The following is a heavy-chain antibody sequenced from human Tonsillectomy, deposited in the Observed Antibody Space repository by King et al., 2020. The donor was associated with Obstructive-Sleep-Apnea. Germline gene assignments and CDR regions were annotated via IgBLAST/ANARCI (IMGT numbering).Heavy chain of an antibody. Sequence: QLVQSGGGVVQPGRSLRLSCAASGFTFISYAMHWVRQAPGKGLEWVAVISYDGSNKYYADSVKGRFTISRDNSKNTLYLQMNSLRAEDTAVYYCARFMVRGVIIGSAAFDIWGQGTMVTVSS. V-gene: IGHV3-30-3*01. CDR2: ISYDGSNK. D-gene: IGHD3-10*01. J-gene: IGHJ3*02. CDR3: ARFMVRGVIIGSAAFDI. CDR1: GFTFISYA.